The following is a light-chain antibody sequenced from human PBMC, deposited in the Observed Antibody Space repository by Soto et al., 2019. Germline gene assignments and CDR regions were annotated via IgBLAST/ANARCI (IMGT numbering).Light chain of an antibody. CDR3: QQRSNWPPLT. J-gene: IGKJ4*01. Sequence: EIVLTQSPATLSLSPGERATLSCRASQSVSSSLAWYQQKPGQAPRLLIYDTSNRATGIPARFSGSGSGTDFTLTISSLEPEDFVVYYCQQRSNWPPLTFGGGTKVEIK. CDR1: QSVSSS. V-gene: IGKV3-11*01. CDR2: DTS.